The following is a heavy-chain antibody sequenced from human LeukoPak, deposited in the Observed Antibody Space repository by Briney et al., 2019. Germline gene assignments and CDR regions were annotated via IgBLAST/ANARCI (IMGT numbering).Heavy chain of an antibody. J-gene: IGHJ6*02. Sequence: SVKVSCKASGYTFTNYAMNWVRQAPGQGLEWMGGIIPIFGTANYAQKFQGRVTITADESTSTAYMELSSLRSEDTAVYYCAAPLPLRYDFWSGHRYYYYGMDVWGQGTTVTVSS. V-gene: IGHV1-69*13. CDR2: IIPIFGTA. CDR3: AAPLPLRYDFWSGHRYYYYGMDV. D-gene: IGHD3-3*01. CDR1: GYTFTNYA.